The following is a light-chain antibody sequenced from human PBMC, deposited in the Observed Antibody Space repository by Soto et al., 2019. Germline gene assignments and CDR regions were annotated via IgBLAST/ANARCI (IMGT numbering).Light chain of an antibody. CDR2: GAS. V-gene: IGKV3-15*01. CDR3: QQYNNWPPWT. Sequence: EIVMTQSXATLSVSPGERATLSCRASQSVSSNLSWYQQKPGQAPRLLIYGASTRATGIPARFSGSGSGTEFTLTISSLQSEDFAVYYCQQYNNWPPWTFGQGTKLEIK. J-gene: IGKJ2*02. CDR1: QSVSSN.